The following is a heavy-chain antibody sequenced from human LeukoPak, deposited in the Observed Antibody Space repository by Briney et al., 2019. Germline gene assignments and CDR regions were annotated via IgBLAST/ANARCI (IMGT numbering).Heavy chain of an antibody. J-gene: IGHJ4*02. V-gene: IGHV3-23*01. Sequence: GGSLRLSCAASGFTFSTYAMSWVRQAPGKGLEWVSGISGSGGSTYYADSVKGRFTMSRDNSKNTLYLQMNSLRAEDTAVYYCAKEPYYDILTGYLLFDYWGQGTLVTVSS. CDR2: ISGSGGST. CDR1: GFTFSTYA. CDR3: AKEPYYDILTGYLLFDY. D-gene: IGHD3-9*01.